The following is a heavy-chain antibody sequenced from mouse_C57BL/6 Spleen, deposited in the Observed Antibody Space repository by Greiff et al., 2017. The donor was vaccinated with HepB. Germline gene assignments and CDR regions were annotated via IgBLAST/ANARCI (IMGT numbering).Heavy chain of an antibody. V-gene: IGHV2-2*01. J-gene: IGHJ1*03. D-gene: IGHD1-1*01. CDR1: GFSLTSYG. CDR3: ARNPVGRIPCYYFDV. Sequence: VQLQQSGPGLVQPSQCLSITCTASGFSLTSYGVHWVRQSPGQGLEWLGVIWGGGSTDYNAAFISRLSNSKDNSKGQVFFKMNSLQADDTAIYYCARNPVGRIPCYYFDVWGTGTTVTVSS. CDR2: IWGGGST.